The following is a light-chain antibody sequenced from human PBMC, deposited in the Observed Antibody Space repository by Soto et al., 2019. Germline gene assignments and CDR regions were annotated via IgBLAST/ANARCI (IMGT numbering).Light chain of an antibody. CDR3: QQYGSSPRT. CDR1: QSVSSSY. Sequence: EIVLTQSPCTLSLSPGERATLSCRASQSVSSSYLAWYQQKPGQAPCLLIYGASSRATGIPERFSGSGSGTDYTLTISRLVPEDFEVYYCQQYGSSPRTFGQGTKVDIK. CDR2: GAS. V-gene: IGKV3-20*01. J-gene: IGKJ1*01.